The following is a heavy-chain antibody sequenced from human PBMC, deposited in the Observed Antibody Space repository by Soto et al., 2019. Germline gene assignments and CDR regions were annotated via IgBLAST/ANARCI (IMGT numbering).Heavy chain of an antibody. Sequence: SETLSLTCTVSGGSTRSSDYQWVWIRQPPGKGLEWIGNVYYNGNTYYNPSLKSRVTISVDTSKNQFSLKLSSMTAADTAVYYCARHTPAISISDHWGQGTLVTVS. CDR1: GGSTRSSDYQ. D-gene: IGHD2-15*01. CDR3: ARHTPAISISDH. CDR2: VYYNGNT. V-gene: IGHV4-39*01. J-gene: IGHJ4*02.